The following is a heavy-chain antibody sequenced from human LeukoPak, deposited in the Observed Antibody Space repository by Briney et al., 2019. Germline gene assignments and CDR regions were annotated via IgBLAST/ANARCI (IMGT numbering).Heavy chain of an antibody. CDR2: SYTSWST. Sequence: SETLSLTCTVSGGSMRSYYWSWLRQPAGKGLEWVGRSYTSWSTNYNPSLKSRVPMSVDTSKNQFSLKLRSVPGADTAVYYCARDRVDTAMDYHDYWAQGTLVTVSS. J-gene: IGHJ4*02. D-gene: IGHD5-18*01. CDR3: ARDRVDTAMDYHDY. CDR1: GGSMRSYY. V-gene: IGHV4-4*07.